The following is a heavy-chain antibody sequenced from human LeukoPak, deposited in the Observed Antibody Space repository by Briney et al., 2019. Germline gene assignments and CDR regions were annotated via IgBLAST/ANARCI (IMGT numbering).Heavy chain of an antibody. CDR2: ISGSSGTI. CDR3: AKRLGDPRAFDH. D-gene: IGHD2-21*02. CDR1: GFTFSNYA. V-gene: IGHV3-23*01. Sequence: GGSLRLSCAASGFTFSNYAMNWVRQAPGKGLEWVSGISGSSGTINYAAPVKGRFTISRDNSRNTLYLQMNSLRADDTAVYYCAKRLGDPRAFDHWGQGTLVTVSS. J-gene: IGHJ4*02.